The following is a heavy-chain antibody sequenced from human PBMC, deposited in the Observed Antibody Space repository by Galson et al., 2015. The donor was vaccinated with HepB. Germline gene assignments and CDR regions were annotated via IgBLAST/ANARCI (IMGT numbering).Heavy chain of an antibody. CDR3: ARDSTTMIVVVSHYVPDV. CDR1: GFTFSSYW. CDR2: IKQDGSEK. J-gene: IGHJ6*02. V-gene: IGHV3-7*03. Sequence: SLRLSCAASGFTFSSYWMSWVRQAPGKGLEWVANIKQDGSEKYYVDSVKGRFTISRDNAKNSLYLQMNSLRAEDTAVYYCARDSTTMIVVVSHYVPDVWGQGTTVTVSS. D-gene: IGHD3-22*01.